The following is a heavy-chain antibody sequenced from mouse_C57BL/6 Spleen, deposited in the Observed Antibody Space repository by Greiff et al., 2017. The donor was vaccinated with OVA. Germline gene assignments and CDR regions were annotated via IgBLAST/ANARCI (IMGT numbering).Heavy chain of an antibody. D-gene: IGHD1-1*01. Sequence: QVQLQQSGAELARPGASVKLSCKASGYTFTSYGISWVKQRTGQGLEWIGEIYPRSGNTYYNEKFKGKATLTADKSSSTAYMELRSLTSEDSAVYFCASRGITTVVATFYAMDYWGQGTSVTVSS. J-gene: IGHJ4*01. V-gene: IGHV1-81*01. CDR3: ASRGITTVVATFYAMDY. CDR2: IYPRSGNT. CDR1: GYTFTSYG.